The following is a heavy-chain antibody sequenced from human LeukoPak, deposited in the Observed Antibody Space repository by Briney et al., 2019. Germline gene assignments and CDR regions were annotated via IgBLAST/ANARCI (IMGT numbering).Heavy chain of an antibody. CDR2: IYYSGST. D-gene: IGHD3-22*01. V-gene: IGHV4-30-4*01. CDR1: GGSISSGDYY. Sequence: SETLSLTCTVSGGSISSGDYYCSWIRQPPGKGLEWIGYIYYSGSTYYNPSLKSRVTISVDTSKNQFSLKLSSVTAADTAVYYCARGHDDSSGSALYPWGQGTLVTVSS. J-gene: IGHJ5*02. CDR3: ARGHDDSSGSALYP.